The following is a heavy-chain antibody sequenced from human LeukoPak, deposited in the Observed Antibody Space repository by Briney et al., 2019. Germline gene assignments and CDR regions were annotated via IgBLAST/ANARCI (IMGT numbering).Heavy chain of an antibody. CDR1: GGSISSYY. D-gene: IGHD6-13*01. Sequence: SETLSLTCTVSGGSISSYYWSWIRQPPGKGLEWIGSIYYIGRTNYNPSLKSRATISVDTSKNQFSLKLSSVTAADTAVYYCAREDSSSPDYYYYYMDVWGKGTTVTVSS. CDR3: AREDSSSPDYYYYYMDV. V-gene: IGHV4-59*12. CDR2: IYYIGRT. J-gene: IGHJ6*03.